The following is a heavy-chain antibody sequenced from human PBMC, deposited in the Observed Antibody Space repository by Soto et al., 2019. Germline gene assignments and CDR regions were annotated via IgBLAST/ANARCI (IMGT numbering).Heavy chain of an antibody. V-gene: IGHV3-30*18. Sequence: QVQLVESGGGVVQPGRSLRLSCAASGFTFSSYGMHWVRQAPGKGLEWVAIISSDGSNEYYADSVKGRFTISRDNSKNTLYLQMNSLTADDTAVYFCAKDKSYGSRWYDDHWSQGTLVTVSS. CDR3: AKDKSYGSRWYDDH. J-gene: IGHJ5*02. CDR2: ISSDGSNE. D-gene: IGHD3-22*01. CDR1: GFTFSSYG.